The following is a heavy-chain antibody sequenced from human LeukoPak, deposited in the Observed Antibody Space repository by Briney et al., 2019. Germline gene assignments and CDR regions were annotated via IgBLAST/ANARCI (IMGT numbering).Heavy chain of an antibody. Sequence: GGSLRLSCATSGFRFSNSAFNWVRQAPGKGLEWVSSIDDPNSYKYYADSVRGRFTVSRDDAKNLVFPQMNSLRADDTAVYYCARVIVPAAMPDYWGQGTLVTVSS. CDR3: ARVIVPAAMPDY. J-gene: IGHJ4*02. V-gene: IGHV3-21*01. CDR1: GFRFSNSA. CDR2: IDDPNSYK. D-gene: IGHD2-2*01.